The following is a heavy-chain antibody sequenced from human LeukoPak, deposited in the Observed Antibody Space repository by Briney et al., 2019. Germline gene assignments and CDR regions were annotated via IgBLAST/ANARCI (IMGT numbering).Heavy chain of an antibody. J-gene: IGHJ4*02. Sequence: GGSLRLSCAASGFTFSSYAMSWVRRAPRKGLEWVSAISGSGGSTYYADSVKGRFTISRDNSKNTLYLQMNSLRAEDTAVYYCAKASAMIVVVSKHFDYWGQGTLVTVSS. CDR2: ISGSGGST. D-gene: IGHD3-22*01. V-gene: IGHV3-23*01. CDR1: GFTFSSYA. CDR3: AKASAMIVVVSKHFDY.